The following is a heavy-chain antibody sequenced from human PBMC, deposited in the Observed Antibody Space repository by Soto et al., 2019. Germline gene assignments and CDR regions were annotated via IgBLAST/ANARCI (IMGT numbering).Heavy chain of an antibody. CDR3: AREGSWYQGWFDP. D-gene: IGHD6-13*01. CDR1: GYTFTSYA. J-gene: IGHJ5*02. Sequence: ALVKVSCKASGYTFTSYAMHWVRQAPGQRLEWMGWINAGNGNTKYSQKFQGRVTITRDTSASTAYMELSSLRSEDTAVYYCAREGSWYQGWFDPWGQGTLVTVSS. V-gene: IGHV1-3*01. CDR2: INAGNGNT.